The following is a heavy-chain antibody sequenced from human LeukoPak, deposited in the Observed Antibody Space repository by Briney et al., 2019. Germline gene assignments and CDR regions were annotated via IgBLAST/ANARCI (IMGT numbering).Heavy chain of an antibody. J-gene: IGHJ4*02. CDR3: AKDARRSSGWWFFDH. Sequence: GGSLRLSCAASGFIFSSYSMNWVRQAPGKGLEWVSSISSSSSDIYYADSVKGRFTISRDNAKNSLYLQMNSLRAEDTAVYYCAKDARRSSGWWFFDHWGQGTLVTVSS. V-gene: IGHV3-21*04. D-gene: IGHD6-19*01. CDR1: GFIFSSYS. CDR2: ISSSSSDI.